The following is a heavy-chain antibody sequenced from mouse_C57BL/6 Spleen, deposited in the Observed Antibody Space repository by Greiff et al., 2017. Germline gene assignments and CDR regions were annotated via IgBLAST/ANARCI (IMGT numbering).Heavy chain of an antibody. Sequence: EVQLHQSGPELVKPGASVKIPCKASGYTFTDYNMDWVKQSHGKSLEWIGDINPNNGGTIYNQKFKGKATLTVDKSSSTAYMELRSLTSEDTAVYYCARSPHYYGSSTYYAMDYWGQGTSVTVSS. V-gene: IGHV1-18*01. CDR1: GYTFTDYN. CDR2: INPNNGGT. J-gene: IGHJ4*01. D-gene: IGHD1-1*01. CDR3: ARSPHYYGSSTYYAMDY.